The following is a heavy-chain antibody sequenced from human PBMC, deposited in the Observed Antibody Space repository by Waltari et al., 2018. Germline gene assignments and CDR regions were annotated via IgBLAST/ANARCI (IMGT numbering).Heavy chain of an antibody. CDR2: IKNRGST. CDR3: ARDGYYFDY. V-gene: IGHV4-34*01. D-gene: IGHD4-17*01. J-gene: IGHJ4*02. Sequence: QVQLQQWGAGLLKPSETLSLTFAVYGGSFSGSYWLWIRQPPGKGWEWIGEIKNRGSTNYNPSLKSRVTISVDTSKNQFSLKLSSVTAADTAVYYCARDGYYFDYWGQGTLVTVSS. CDR1: GGSFSGSY.